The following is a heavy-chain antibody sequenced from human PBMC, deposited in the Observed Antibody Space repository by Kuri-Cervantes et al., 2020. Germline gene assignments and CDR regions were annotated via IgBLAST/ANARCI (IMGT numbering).Heavy chain of an antibody. CDR3: ASPGGVYGSGSYYNGGYY. CDR2: ISSSGSTI. Sequence: LSLTCAASGFTFSDYYMSWIRQAPGKGLEWVSYISSSGSTIYYADSVKGRFTISRDNAKNSLYLQMNSLRAEDTAVYYCASPGGVYGSGSYYNGGYYWGQGTLVTVSS. CDR1: GFTFSDYY. J-gene: IGHJ4*02. D-gene: IGHD3-10*01. V-gene: IGHV3-11*01.